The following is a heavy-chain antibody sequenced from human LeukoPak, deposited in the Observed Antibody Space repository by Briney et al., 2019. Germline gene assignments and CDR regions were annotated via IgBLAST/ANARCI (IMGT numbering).Heavy chain of an antibody. D-gene: IGHD5-12*01. J-gene: IGHJ4*02. CDR2: ISSDSSTI. V-gene: IGHV3-48*02. CDR1: GFTFSSYA. CDR3: ARDARYGAYEYDY. Sequence: GGSLRLSCAASGFTFSSYAMSWVRQAPGKGPEWVSYISSDSSTIYYADSVKGRFTISRDDAKDSLFLQMNSLRDEDTAVYYCARDARYGAYEYDYWGQGTVVIVSS.